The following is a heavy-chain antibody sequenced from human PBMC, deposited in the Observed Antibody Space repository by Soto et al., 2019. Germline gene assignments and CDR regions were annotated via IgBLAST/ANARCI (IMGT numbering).Heavy chain of an antibody. V-gene: IGHV1-18*01. J-gene: IGHJ4*02. CDR2: ISAYNGNT. CDR1: GYTFTNFG. CDR3: ARGGTPIDY. Sequence: QFQLVQSGAEVKKPGASVKVSCKASGYTFTNFGISWVRQAPGQGLEWMGWISAYNGNTNSAQKFQERVTMTTDTSRSTAYMELRSLRCDDTAISYGARGGTPIDYGGQGTLVTVSS. D-gene: IGHD3-16*01.